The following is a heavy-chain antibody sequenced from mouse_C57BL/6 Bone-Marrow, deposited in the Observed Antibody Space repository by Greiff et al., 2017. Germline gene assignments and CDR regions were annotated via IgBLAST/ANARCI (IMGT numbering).Heavy chain of an antibody. J-gene: IGHJ4*01. CDR3: ASEIYDYGSSLAMDY. Sequence: QVQLQQPGAELVKPGASVKLSCKASGYTFTSYWMHWVKQRPGQGLEWIGMIHPNSGSTNYNEKFKSKATLTVDKSYSTAYMQLSSLTSEDSAVYYCASEIYDYGSSLAMDYWGQGTSVTVSS. V-gene: IGHV1-64*01. CDR2: IHPNSGST. CDR1: GYTFTSYW. D-gene: IGHD1-1*01.